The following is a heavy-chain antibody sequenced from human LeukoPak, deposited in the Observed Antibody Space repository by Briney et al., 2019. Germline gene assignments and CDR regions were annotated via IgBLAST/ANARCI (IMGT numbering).Heavy chain of an antibody. D-gene: IGHD3-10*01. CDR3: ARDFASGGYYYMDV. Sequence: SVKVSCKASGGTFSSYAISWVRQAPGQGLEWMGGFIPIFGTANYAQKFQGRVTITTDGSTSTAYMELSSLRSEDTAVYYCARDFASGGYYYMDVWGKGTTVTVSS. V-gene: IGHV1-69*05. J-gene: IGHJ6*03. CDR2: FIPIFGTA. CDR1: GGTFSSYA.